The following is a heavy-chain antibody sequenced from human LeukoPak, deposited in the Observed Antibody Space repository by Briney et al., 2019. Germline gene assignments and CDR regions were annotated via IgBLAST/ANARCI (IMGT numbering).Heavy chain of an antibody. CDR2: IYYSGST. J-gene: IGHJ5*02. CDR3: ARFSTYVGATGFDP. D-gene: IGHD1-26*01. Sequence: SETLSLTCTVSGGSISSYYWSWIRQPPGKGLEWIGYIYYSGSTNYNPSLKSRVTISVDTSKNQFSLKPSSVTAADTAVYYCARFSTYVGATGFDPWGQGTLVTVSS. CDR1: GGSISSYY. V-gene: IGHV4-59*01.